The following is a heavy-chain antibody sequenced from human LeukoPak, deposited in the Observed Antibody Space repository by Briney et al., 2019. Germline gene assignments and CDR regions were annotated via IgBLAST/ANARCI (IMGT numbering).Heavy chain of an antibody. Sequence: HPGGSLRLSCAASGFTFSSYWMNWVRQAPGKGLVWVSRIASDGSSTTYADSVKGRFSISRDNSKNTLYLQMNSLRAEDTAVYYCARARVDWGQGTLVTVSS. CDR2: IASDGSST. J-gene: IGHJ4*02. V-gene: IGHV3-74*01. CDR3: ARARVD. D-gene: IGHD2-21*01. CDR1: GFTFSSYW.